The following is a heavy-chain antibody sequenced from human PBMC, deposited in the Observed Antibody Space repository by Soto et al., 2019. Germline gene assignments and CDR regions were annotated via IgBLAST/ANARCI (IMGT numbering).Heavy chain of an antibody. D-gene: IGHD3-16*02. CDR1: GFTFSSYA. CDR2: ISGSGGRT. CDR3: AKDRGIIVKAGDAFDV. Sequence: PGGSLRLSCAAPGFTFSSYAMSWVRQAPGKGLEWVSAISGSGGRTYYADSVKGRFTISRDRSKNTVSLQMDSLRAEDTAVYYCAKDRGIIVKAGDAFDVWGQGTKVTVSS. J-gene: IGHJ3*01. V-gene: IGHV3-23*01.